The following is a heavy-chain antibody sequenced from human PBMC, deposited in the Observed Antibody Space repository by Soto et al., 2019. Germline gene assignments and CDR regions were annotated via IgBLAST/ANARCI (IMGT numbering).Heavy chain of an antibody. Sequence: ASVKVSCKASGYTFTSYYMHWVRQTPGQGLEWMGIINPSDGNTSYAQKLQGRVTMTTDTSTSTVYMELRSLRSDDTAVYYCARDGYCSSTSCYAPYYYYYMDVWGKGTTVTVSS. CDR2: INPSDGNT. V-gene: IGHV1-46*01. D-gene: IGHD2-2*03. CDR3: ARDGYCSSTSCYAPYYYYYMDV. CDR1: GYTFTSYY. J-gene: IGHJ6*03.